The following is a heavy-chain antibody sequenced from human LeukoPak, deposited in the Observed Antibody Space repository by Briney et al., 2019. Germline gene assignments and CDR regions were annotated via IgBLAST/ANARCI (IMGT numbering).Heavy chain of an antibody. V-gene: IGHV3-74*01. Sequence: QAGGSLRLSCAASGFTFNNYWMHWVPQAPGRGLVWVSRVNNDETITSFADSVQGRFTISRDNAKNTLYLQMNSLRAEDTAVYFCARGNMGMDVWGKGTTVTVSS. CDR2: VNNDETIT. CDR3: ARGNMGMDV. CDR1: GFTFNNYW. J-gene: IGHJ6*04.